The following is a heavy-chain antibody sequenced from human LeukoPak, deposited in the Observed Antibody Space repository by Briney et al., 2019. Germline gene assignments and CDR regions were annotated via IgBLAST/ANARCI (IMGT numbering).Heavy chain of an antibody. CDR2: ISSSGSYI. CDR3: ARDPSPGYYDSSGYYLS. Sequence: PGGSLRLSCVASGFTFSSYSMNWVRQAPGKGLGWVSSISSSGSYIYYADSVKGRFTISRDNAQNSLYLQMNSLRAEDTAVYYCARDPSPGYYDSSGYYLSWGQGTLVTVSS. J-gene: IGHJ5*02. D-gene: IGHD3-22*01. CDR1: GFTFSSYS. V-gene: IGHV3-21*01.